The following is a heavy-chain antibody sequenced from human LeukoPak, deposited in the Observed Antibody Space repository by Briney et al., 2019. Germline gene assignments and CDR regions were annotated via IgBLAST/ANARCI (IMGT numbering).Heavy chain of an antibody. V-gene: IGHV3-23*01. D-gene: IGHD3-3*02. Sequence: GGSLRLSCAASGFIFNNYAVNWVRQAPGKGLEWVSSITGGGGGTYYTDSVMGRFTISRDNSKNTLYLQMNSLRAEDTAIYYCAKALMGLISHGAFDIWGQGTMVTVSS. CDR1: GFIFNNYA. J-gene: IGHJ3*02. CDR3: AKALMGLISHGAFDI. CDR2: ITGGGGGT.